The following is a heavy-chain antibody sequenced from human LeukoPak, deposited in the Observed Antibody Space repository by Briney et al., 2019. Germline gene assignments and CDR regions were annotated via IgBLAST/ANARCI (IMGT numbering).Heavy chain of an antibody. D-gene: IGHD6-13*01. V-gene: IGHV3-23*01. CDR2: ISGSGGGT. Sequence: GGSLRLSCAASGFTFSSYAMSWVRQAPGKGLEWVSAISGSGGGTYYADSVKGRFTISRDNSKNTLYLQMNSLRAEDTAVYYCASGRYSSSWYHHFDYWGQGTLVTVSS. J-gene: IGHJ4*02. CDR1: GFTFSSYA. CDR3: ASGRYSSSWYHHFDY.